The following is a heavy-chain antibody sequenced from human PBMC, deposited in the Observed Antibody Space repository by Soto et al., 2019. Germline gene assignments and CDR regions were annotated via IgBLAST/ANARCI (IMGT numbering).Heavy chain of an antibody. CDR2: IIPVFGTA. D-gene: IGHD1-7*01. J-gene: IGHJ4*02. CDR1: GDTFSNYA. CDR3: SAGYPALAVSTTPGAY. V-gene: IGHV1-69*01. Sequence: QVQLVQSGAEVKKPGSSVTVSCKASGDTFSNYAISWVRQAPEQGLEWMGGIIPVFGTANYPQKFRGRVTITADGSTRTAYMELSSLTSGDTAVYYCSAGYPALAVSTTPGAYWGQGTLITVSS.